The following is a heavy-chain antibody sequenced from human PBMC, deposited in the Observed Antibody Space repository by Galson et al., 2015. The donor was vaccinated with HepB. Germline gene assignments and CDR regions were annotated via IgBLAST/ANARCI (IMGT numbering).Heavy chain of an antibody. V-gene: IGHV3-53*01. Sequence: SLRLSCAASGFPVSSTYMSWVRQAPGKGLEWVSLIYGGGTTYYADSVKGRFTLSRDSSKNTLYLQMNNLRAGDTAFYYCAREGRGTYFLDPWGQGTLVTVSS. CDR2: IYGGGTT. D-gene: IGHD3-16*01. J-gene: IGHJ5*02. CDR1: GFPVSSTY. CDR3: AREGRGTYFLDP.